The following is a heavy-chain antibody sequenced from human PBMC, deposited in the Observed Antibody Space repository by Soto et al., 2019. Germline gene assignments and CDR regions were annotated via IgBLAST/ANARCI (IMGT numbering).Heavy chain of an antibody. V-gene: IGHV1-8*01. CDR3: ARSRIAVAGIFDY. CDR2: MNPNSGNT. CDR1: GYTFTSYD. Sequence: VASVKVSCKASGYTFTSYDINWVRQATGQGLEWMGWMNPNSGNTGYAQKFQGRVTITRNTSISTAYMELSSLRSEDTAVYYCARSRIAVAGIFDYWGQGTLVTVSS. J-gene: IGHJ4*02. D-gene: IGHD6-19*01.